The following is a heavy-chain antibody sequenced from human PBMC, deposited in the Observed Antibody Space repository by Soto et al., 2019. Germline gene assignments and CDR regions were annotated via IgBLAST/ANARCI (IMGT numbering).Heavy chain of an antibody. D-gene: IGHD1-1*01. CDR1: GFTFTSSA. CDR2: IVVGSGNT. J-gene: IGHJ4*02. Sequence: SVKVSCKASGFTFTSSAVQWVRQARGQRLEWIGWIVVGSGNTNYAQKFQERVTMSVDKSNNHFSLNLRSVTAADTAVYYCASKPNKWNIWMVYWGPGILVTVSS. CDR3: ASKPNKWNIWMVY. V-gene: IGHV1-58*01.